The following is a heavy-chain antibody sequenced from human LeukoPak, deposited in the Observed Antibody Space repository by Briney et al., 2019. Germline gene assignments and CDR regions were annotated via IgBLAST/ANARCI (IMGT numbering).Heavy chain of an antibody. CDR2: ISNSGTSV. J-gene: IGHJ4*02. D-gene: IGHD3-22*01. CDR3: ARDYYDSSVYYFDY. Sequence: GGSLRLSCAASGFTFNTFEMNWVRQAPGEGLEWISYISNSGTSVKYADSVKGRFTISRDNAKNSLYLQMNSLRAEDTAVYYCARDYYDSSVYYFDYWGQGSLVTVSS. CDR1: GFTFNTFE. V-gene: IGHV3-48*03.